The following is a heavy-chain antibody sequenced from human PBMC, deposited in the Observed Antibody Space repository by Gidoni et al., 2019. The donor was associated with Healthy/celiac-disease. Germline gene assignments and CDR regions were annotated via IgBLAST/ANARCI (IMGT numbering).Heavy chain of an antibody. Sequence: EVQLLESGGGLVQPGGSLRLSCAASGFPFRRYAMSWVRQAPGKGLEWVSAISGSGGSTYYADSVKGRFTISRDNSKNTLYLQMNSLRAEDTAVYYCAKTVAVLVPRGYFDYWGQGTLVTVSS. J-gene: IGHJ4*02. CDR2: ISGSGGST. V-gene: IGHV3-23*01. D-gene: IGHD2-21*01. CDR1: GFPFRRYA. CDR3: AKTVAVLVPRGYFDY.